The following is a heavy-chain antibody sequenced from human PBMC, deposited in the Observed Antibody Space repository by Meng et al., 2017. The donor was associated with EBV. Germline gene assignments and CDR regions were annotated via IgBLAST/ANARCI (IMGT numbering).Heavy chain of an antibody. CDR2: LIPMSGAP. V-gene: IGHV1-69*01. CDR1: GGPFRSDA. CDR3: ASESGRGFTPDF. D-gene: IGHD3-10*01. Sequence: QVQVEQSGAEVNRPGSSVKISCKTSGGPFRSDAVSWVRQGPGQGLEWLGGLIPMSGAPHYAQKFQDRVTITADEYTRTHYMELSSLRSDDTAMYYCASESGRGFTPDFWGQGTLVTVSS. J-gene: IGHJ4*02.